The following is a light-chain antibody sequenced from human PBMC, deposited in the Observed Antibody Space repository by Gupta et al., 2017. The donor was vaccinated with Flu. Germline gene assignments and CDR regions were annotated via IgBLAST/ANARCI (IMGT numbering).Light chain of an antibody. V-gene: IGKV1-39*01. Sequence: DIHMTQSPSSASASVGDRLTITCRASQNINNYLNWYQQKQGKAPKLLVFETSNLQSGVPPRFSGSGSGTNFILTISSLQAEDVATYYCQQSYTTPLTFGGGTRVEIK. CDR3: QQSYTTPLT. CDR1: QNINNY. CDR2: ETS. J-gene: IGKJ4*01.